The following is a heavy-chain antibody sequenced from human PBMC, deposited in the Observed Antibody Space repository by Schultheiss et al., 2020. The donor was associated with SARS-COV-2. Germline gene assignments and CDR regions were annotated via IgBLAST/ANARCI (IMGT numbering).Heavy chain of an antibody. V-gene: IGHV2-5*02. CDR3: AHSFLVVYGDYGIGWFDP. Sequence: SGPTLVKPTQTLTLTCTFSGFSLSTSGVGVGWIRQPPGKALEWLALIYWDDDKRYSPSLKSRLTITKDTSKNQVVLTMTNMDPVDTATYYCAHSFLVVYGDYGIGWFDPWGQGTLVTVSS. J-gene: IGHJ5*02. CDR1: GFSLSTSGVG. CDR2: IYWDDDK. D-gene: IGHD4-17*01.